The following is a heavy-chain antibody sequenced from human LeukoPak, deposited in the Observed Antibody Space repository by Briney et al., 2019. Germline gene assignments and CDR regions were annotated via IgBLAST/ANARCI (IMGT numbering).Heavy chain of an antibody. CDR3: ARNGGYSYGYDPYYFDY. J-gene: IGHJ4*02. D-gene: IGHD5-18*01. V-gene: IGHV3-30*04. CDR1: GFTFSSYA. CDR2: ISYDGSNK. Sequence: GRSLRLSCAASGFTFSSYAMHWVLQAPGKGLEWVAVISYDGSNKYYAESVKGRFTISRDNSKNTLYLQMNSLRAEDTAVYYCARNGGYSYGYDPYYFDYWGQGTLVTVSS.